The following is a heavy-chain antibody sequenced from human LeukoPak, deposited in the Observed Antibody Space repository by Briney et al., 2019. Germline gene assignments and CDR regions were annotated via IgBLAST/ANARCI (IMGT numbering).Heavy chain of an antibody. CDR1: GYSISSGYQ. Sequence: SETLSLTCGVSGYSISSGYQWAWIRQSPGKGLEWIGSIYHSGSAHYNPSLKSRVTISVETSKNQFSPNMYSVTAADTAVYYCARDPRWLTPDCTSTSCYENYFDPWGQGTLVTVSS. J-gene: IGHJ5*02. CDR2: IYHSGSA. D-gene: IGHD2-2*01. V-gene: IGHV4-38-2*02. CDR3: ARDPRWLTPDCTSTSCYENYFDP.